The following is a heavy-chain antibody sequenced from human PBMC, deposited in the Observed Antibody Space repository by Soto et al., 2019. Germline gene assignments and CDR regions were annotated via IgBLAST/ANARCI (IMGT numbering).Heavy chain of an antibody. D-gene: IGHD6-13*01. CDR3: ARDGVDEAAADPYNWFDP. CDR1: GGTFSSYA. Sequence: QVQLVQSGAEVKKPGSSVKVSCKASGGTFSSYAISWVRQAPGQGLEWMGGIIPIFGTANYAQKFQGRVTITADESTSTAYMELSSLGSEDTAEYYCARDGVDEAAADPYNWFDPWGQGTLVTVSS. V-gene: IGHV1-69*12. CDR2: IIPIFGTA. J-gene: IGHJ5*02.